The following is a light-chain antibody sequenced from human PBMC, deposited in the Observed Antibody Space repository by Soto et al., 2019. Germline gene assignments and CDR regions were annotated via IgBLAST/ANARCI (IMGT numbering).Light chain of an antibody. CDR1: QSISSW. CDR3: QQYNSYRT. CDR2: DAS. V-gene: IGKV1-5*01. J-gene: IGKJ1*01. Sequence: DIQRTQSPSTLSGSVGDRVTITCRASQSISSWLAWYQQKPGKAPKLLIYDASSLESGVPSRFSGSGSGTEFTLTISSLQPDDFATYYCQQYNSYRTFGQGTKVDIK.